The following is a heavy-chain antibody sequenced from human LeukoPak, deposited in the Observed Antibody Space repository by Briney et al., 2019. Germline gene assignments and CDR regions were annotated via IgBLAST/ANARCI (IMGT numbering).Heavy chain of an antibody. D-gene: IGHD2-2*01. J-gene: IGHJ4*02. CDR2: ISYDGRNI. Sequence: PGGSLRLSCAASGFTFNNYGMHWGRQAPGKGLEWVAVISYDGRNIHYPDSVKGRFTIARDISTDTLWLQMDSLRTEDTAVYYCAKGPLRGTAADIDYWGQGTLVTVSS. V-gene: IGHV3-30*18. CDR1: GFTFNNYG. CDR3: AKGPLRGTAADIDY.